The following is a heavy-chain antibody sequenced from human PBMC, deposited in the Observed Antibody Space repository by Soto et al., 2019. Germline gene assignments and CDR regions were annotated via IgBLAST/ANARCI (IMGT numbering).Heavy chain of an antibody. CDR3: ARIRGVSTYMDV. V-gene: IGHV2-26*01. Sequence: QVSLKESGPVLVKPTETLTLTCTVSGFSLNNAGMGVSWIRQPPGKALEWLAHIFSKDEKSYSTSLKSRLTISKDTSKSQVVLTLTNTDPVDTAPYYCARIRGVSTYMDVWGTGTTVTVSS. CDR2: IFSKDEK. J-gene: IGHJ6*03. CDR1: GFSLNNAGMG.